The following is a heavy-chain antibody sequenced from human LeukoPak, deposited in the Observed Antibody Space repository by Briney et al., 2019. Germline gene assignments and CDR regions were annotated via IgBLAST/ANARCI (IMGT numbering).Heavy chain of an antibody. Sequence: GRSLRLSCAASGFTFDDYAMHWVRQAPGKGLEWVSGNSWNSGSIGYADSVKGRFTISSDNAKNSLYLQMNTLRVADTAVYCCARGRGWIYDSWGRGTLVTVSS. CDR2: NSWNSGSI. J-gene: IGHJ4*02. CDR3: ARGRGWIYDS. V-gene: IGHV3-9*01. D-gene: IGHD6-19*01. CDR1: GFTFDDYA.